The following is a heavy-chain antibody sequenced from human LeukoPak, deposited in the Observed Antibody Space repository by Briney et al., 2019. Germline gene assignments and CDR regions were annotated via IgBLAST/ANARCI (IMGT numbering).Heavy chain of an antibody. CDR2: IYPGDPDT. CDR3: ARFYGSGSLINFDY. D-gene: IGHD3-10*01. CDR1: GYSFTTYW. Sequence: GESLKISCKGSGYSFTTYWIGWVRQMPGKGLEWMGIIYPGDPDTRYSPSFQGQVTVSADKSISTAYLQWSSLKASDTAMYFCARFYGSGSLINFDYWGQGTLVTVSS. J-gene: IGHJ4*02. V-gene: IGHV5-51*01.